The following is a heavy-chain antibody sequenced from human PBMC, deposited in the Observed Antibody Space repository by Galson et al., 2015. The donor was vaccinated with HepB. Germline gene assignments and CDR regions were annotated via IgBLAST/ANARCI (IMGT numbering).Heavy chain of an antibody. CDR1: GGTFSSYA. CDR3: ARAPITMVRGVIIYGMDV. CDR2: IIPIFGTA. Sequence: SVKVSCKASGGTFSSYAISWVRQAPGQGLEWMGGIIPIFGTANYAQKFQGRVTITADESTSTAYMELSSLRSEDTAVYYCARAPITMVRGVIIYGMDVWGQGTTVTVSS. D-gene: IGHD3-10*01. J-gene: IGHJ6*02. V-gene: IGHV1-69*13.